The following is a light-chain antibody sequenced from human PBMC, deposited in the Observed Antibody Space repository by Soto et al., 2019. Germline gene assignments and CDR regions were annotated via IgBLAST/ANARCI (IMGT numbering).Light chain of an antibody. CDR1: SSDVGSYNL. Sequence: QSVLTQPASVSGSPGQSITISCSGISSDVGSYNLVSWYQQHPGKAPKVMIYEGSKRPSGVSNRFSGSRPGDTASLTISGLQAEDEAHYYFSSYAGSSTQVVFGGGTKLTVL. CDR3: SSYAGSSTQVV. J-gene: IGLJ2*01. V-gene: IGLV2-23*01. CDR2: EGS.